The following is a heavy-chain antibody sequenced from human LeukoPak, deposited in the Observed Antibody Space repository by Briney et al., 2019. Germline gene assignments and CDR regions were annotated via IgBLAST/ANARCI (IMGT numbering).Heavy chain of an antibody. V-gene: IGHV3-11*01. CDR2: ISSSGSTI. CDR1: GFTFSDYY. CDR3: ARDQCSSTSCYAVRANYYYYGMDV. Sequence: PGGSLRLSCAASGFTFSDYYMSWIRQAPGKGLEWVSYISSSGSTIYYADSVKGRFTISRDNAKNSLYLQMNSLRAEDTAVYYCARDQCSSTSCYAVRANYYYYGMDVWGQGTTVTVSS. D-gene: IGHD2-2*01. J-gene: IGHJ6*02.